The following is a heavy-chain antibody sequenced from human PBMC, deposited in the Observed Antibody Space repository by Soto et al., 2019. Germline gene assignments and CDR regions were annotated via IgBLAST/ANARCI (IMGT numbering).Heavy chain of an antibody. D-gene: IGHD6-13*01. V-gene: IGHV4-4*02. CDR2: VYHSGST. J-gene: IGHJ4*02. Sequence: SETLSLTCAVSGDSISSTFWWTWVRQPPGKGLEWIGEVYHSGSTRYNPSLKSRVTISLDTPGNQFSLKLSSVTAADTAVYYCARGGGGGDSRSAVKYYFTYWGQGTLVTVSS. CDR1: GDSISSTFW. CDR3: ARGGGGGDSRSAVKYYFTY.